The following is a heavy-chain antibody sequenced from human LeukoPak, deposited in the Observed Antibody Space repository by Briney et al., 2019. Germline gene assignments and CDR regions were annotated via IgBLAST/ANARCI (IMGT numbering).Heavy chain of an antibody. V-gene: IGHV4-30-2*01. CDR2: IYHSGST. CDR1: GGSISSGGYS. CDR3: ARRGDNDAFDI. J-gene: IGHJ3*02. D-gene: IGHD2-21*02. Sequence: SETLSLTCAVSGGSISSGGYSWSWIRQPPGKGLEWIGYIYHSGSTYYNPSLKSRVTISVDRSKNQFSLKLSSVTAADTAVHYCARRGDNDAFDIWGQGTMVTVSS.